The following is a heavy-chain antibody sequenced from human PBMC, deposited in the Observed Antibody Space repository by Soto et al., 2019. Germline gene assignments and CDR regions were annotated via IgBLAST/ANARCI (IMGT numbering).Heavy chain of an antibody. V-gene: IGHV2-5*02. CDR2: IYWDDDK. Sequence: QITLKESGPPLVRPAQTLTLTCAFSGFSLTTTRMGVAWIRQPPGKALEWLALIYWDDDKRYSPSLKNRLTVSKDTSTNRVVLTITNISPDDTGTYFCAHAGDFDLLSFDRCGPGTLVTVSS. D-gene: IGHD2-15*01. CDR3: AHAGDFDLLSFDR. CDR1: GFSLTTTRMG. J-gene: IGHJ4*02.